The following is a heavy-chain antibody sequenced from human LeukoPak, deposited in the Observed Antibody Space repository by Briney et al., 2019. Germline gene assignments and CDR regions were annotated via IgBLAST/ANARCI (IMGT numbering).Heavy chain of an antibody. Sequence: SQTLSLTCTVSGGSISSGSYYWSWIRQPAGKGLEWIGRIYTSGSTNYNPSLKSRVTISVDTSKNQFSLKLSSVTAADTAVYYCARGARITMVRGVLPNPLDYWGQGTLVTVSS. D-gene: IGHD3-10*01. V-gene: IGHV4-61*02. J-gene: IGHJ4*02. CDR3: ARGARITMVRGVLPNPLDY. CDR2: IYTSGST. CDR1: GGSISSGSYY.